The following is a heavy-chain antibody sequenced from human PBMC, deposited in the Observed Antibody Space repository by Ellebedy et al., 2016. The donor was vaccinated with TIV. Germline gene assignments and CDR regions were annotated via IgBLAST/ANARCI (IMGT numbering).Heavy chain of an antibody. D-gene: IGHD1-26*01. J-gene: IGHJ6*02. CDR3: ARVSGDYYFVMDV. Sequence: MPSETLSLTCTVSGGSTRSYYWRWIRQPAAKGLEWIGRTYPTGSTSYSPTLKSRITMSIDTSKNQFSLKMTSVTAEDTAVYYCARVSGDYYFVMDVWGQGTTVTGSS. CDR2: TYPTGST. CDR1: GGSTRSYY. V-gene: IGHV4-4*07.